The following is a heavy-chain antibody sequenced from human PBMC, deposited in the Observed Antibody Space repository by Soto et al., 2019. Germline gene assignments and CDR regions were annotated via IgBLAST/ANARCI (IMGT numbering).Heavy chain of an antibody. Sequence: QVQLVQSGAEVKRPGSSVTVSCESSGDTFNSYVISWVRQAPGQGLEWMGGIIPIIGVTHYAQKFQGRVTISALSSTGTAYMELTNLGFEDTALYYCARESLGAKGAEHWGQGTLVTVSS. CDR2: IIPIIGVT. CDR3: ARESLGAKGAEH. D-gene: IGHD3-16*01. V-gene: IGHV1-69*17. J-gene: IGHJ1*01. CDR1: GDTFNSYV.